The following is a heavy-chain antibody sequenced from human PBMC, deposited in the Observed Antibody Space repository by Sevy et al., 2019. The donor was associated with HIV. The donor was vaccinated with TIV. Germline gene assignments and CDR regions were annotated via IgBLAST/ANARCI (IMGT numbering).Heavy chain of an antibody. Sequence: GGSLRLSCAASGFTFSNAWMSWVRQALGKGLEWVGRIKSKTDGGTKDYAQPVKGRFTISGDGSKNTLYLQMNSLKTSNTAVYYCTTDPSPRSMVRGVILAGDGFDIWGQGTMVTVSS. D-gene: IGHD3-10*01. CDR1: GFTFSNAW. CDR3: TTDPSPRSMVRGVILAGDGFDI. V-gene: IGHV3-15*01. CDR2: IKSKTDGGTK. J-gene: IGHJ3*02.